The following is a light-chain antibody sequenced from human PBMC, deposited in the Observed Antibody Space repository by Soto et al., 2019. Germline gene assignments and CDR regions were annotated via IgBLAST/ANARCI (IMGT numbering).Light chain of an antibody. Sequence: ETVLTQSPGTLSLSPGEGPTLSATPVQSFTGGRLVWYQQKPGQAPRVLIYGASTRATGIPDRFSGSGSGTDFTLTISRLEPEDFAVYYCQQYGSSPITFGGGTKVEIK. J-gene: IGKJ4*01. CDR1: QSFTGGR. V-gene: IGKV3-20*01. CDR3: QQYGSSPIT. CDR2: GAS.